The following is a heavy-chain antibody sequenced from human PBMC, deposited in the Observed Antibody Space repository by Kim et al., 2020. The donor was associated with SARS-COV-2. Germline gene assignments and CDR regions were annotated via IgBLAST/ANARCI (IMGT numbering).Heavy chain of an antibody. CDR2: IYYSGST. CDR3: ARHALRGPIFGVVIADWFDP. Sequence: SETLSLTCTVSGGSISSSSYYWGWIRQPPGKGLEWIGSIYYSGSTYYNPSLKSRVTISVDTSKNQFSLKLSSVTAADTAVYYCARHALRGPIFGVVIADWFDPWGQGTLVTVSS. V-gene: IGHV4-39*01. CDR1: GGSISSSSYY. D-gene: IGHD3-3*01. J-gene: IGHJ5*02.